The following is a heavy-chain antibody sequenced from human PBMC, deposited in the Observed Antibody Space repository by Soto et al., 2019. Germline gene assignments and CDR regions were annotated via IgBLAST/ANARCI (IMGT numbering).Heavy chain of an antibody. CDR3: ARDEYHYGSGSSYSTLDD. Sequence: ASVKVSCKASGYTFTSHGISWVRQAPGQGLEWMGWISGYNGNTNYAQKLKGRVTLTSDTPTSTVYMELRSLRSEDTAIYYCARDEYHYGSGSSYSTLDDWGQGTLVTVSS. V-gene: IGHV1-18*04. D-gene: IGHD3-10*01. J-gene: IGHJ4*02. CDR1: GYTFTSHG. CDR2: ISGYNGNT.